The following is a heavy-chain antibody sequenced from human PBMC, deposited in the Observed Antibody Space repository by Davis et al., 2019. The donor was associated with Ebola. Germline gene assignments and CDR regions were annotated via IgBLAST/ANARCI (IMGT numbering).Heavy chain of an antibody. D-gene: IGHD6-13*01. CDR2: IYYSGST. V-gene: IGHV4-39*01. CDR1: GGSISSSSYY. J-gene: IGHJ5*02. CDR3: ARPHSSWYDWFDP. Sequence: MPSETLSLSCTVSGGSISSSSYYWGWIRQPPGKGLEWIGSIYYSGSTYYNPSLKSRVTISVDTSKNQFSLKLSSVTAADTAVYYCARPHSSWYDWFDPWGQGTLVTVSS.